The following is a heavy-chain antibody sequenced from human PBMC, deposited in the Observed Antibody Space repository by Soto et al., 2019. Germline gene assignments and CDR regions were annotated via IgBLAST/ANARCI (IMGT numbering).Heavy chain of an antibody. J-gene: IGHJ4*02. CDR2: ISSSSSYI. V-gene: IGHV3-21*01. CDR1: GFTFSSYS. D-gene: IGHD2-2*01. CDR3: ARDCSSTSCYYPPRGVPEY. Sequence: EVQLVESGGGLVKPGGSLRLSCAASGFTFSSYSMNWVRQAPGKGLEWVSSISSSSSYIYYADSVKGRFTISRDNAKNSLYLQMNSLRAEDTAVYYCARDCSSTSCYYPPRGVPEYWGQGTLVTVSS.